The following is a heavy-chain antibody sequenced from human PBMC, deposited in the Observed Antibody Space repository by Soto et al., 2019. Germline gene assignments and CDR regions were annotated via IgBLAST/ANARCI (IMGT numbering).Heavy chain of an antibody. V-gene: IGHV4-34*01. CDR1: GGSFSGHY. CDR2: INHSGST. J-gene: IGHJ4*02. D-gene: IGHD3-22*01. Sequence: SETLSLTCAVYGGSFSGHYWSWVRQPPGKGLEWIGEINHSGSTNYSPSLKSRVSISVDTSKNQFSLKVRSVTAADTAVYYCARGITMIEAVPGDAPDKYYFDSWGRGTLVTVSS. CDR3: ARGITMIEAVPGDAPDKYYFDS.